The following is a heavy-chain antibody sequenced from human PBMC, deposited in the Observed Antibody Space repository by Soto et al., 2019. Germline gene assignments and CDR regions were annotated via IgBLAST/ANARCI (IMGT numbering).Heavy chain of an antibody. CDR3: ARLKSTYSGSYYGGGFFDY. Sequence: QLQLQESGPGLVKPSETLSLTCNVSGESMSNTAYYWGWIRQTPGKGLEWIGSIFYTGSAYYNSSLKSRLTISVDTSKNQFSLKLLAVAAADTAIYYCARLKSTYSGSYYGGGFFDYWGQGSLVTVSS. J-gene: IGHJ4*02. CDR2: IFYTGSA. D-gene: IGHD1-26*01. CDR1: GESMSNTAYY. V-gene: IGHV4-39*01.